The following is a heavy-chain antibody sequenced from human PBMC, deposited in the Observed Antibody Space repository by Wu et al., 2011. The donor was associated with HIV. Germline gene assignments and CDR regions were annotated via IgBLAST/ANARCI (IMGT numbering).Heavy chain of an antibody. CDR2: IIPIFGTA. V-gene: IGHV1-69*18. J-gene: IGHJ6*03. CDR1: GGTFTSYA. D-gene: IGHD2-21*01. CDR3: ARVKYWNLAIAIQGYYYYMDV. Sequence: QVQLVQSGAEVKKPGSSVKVSCKASGGTFTSYAVSWVRLTPGQGLEWMGRIIPIFGTANYAQKFQGRVTITADESTSTAYMELTSLTSEDTAVYYCARVKYWNLAIAIQGYYYYMDVWGKGTTVTVSS.